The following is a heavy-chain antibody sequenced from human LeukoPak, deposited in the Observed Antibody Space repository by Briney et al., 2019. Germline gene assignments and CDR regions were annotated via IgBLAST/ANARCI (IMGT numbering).Heavy chain of an antibody. CDR1: GFTFSDYY. V-gene: IGHV3-11*06. Sequence: PGGSLRLSCAASGFTFSDYYMSWIRQDPGQGLEWVSYISSSSSYTKYADSVKGRFTISRDNAKNSLYLQVNSLRAEDTAVYYCARGTGTTAYFDYWGQGTLVTVSS. D-gene: IGHD1-1*01. CDR3: ARGTGTTAYFDY. J-gene: IGHJ4*02. CDR2: ISSSSSYT.